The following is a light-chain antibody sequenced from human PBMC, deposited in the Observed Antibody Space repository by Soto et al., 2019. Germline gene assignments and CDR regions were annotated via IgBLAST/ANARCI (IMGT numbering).Light chain of an antibody. CDR3: QQSYSIPQT. CDR1: QSISFY. J-gene: IGKJ1*01. V-gene: IGKV1-39*01. CDR2: AAT. Sequence: DIPMTQSPSSLSASVGDRVTISCRASQSISFYLNWYQLKPGQAPKLLIYAATNLQSGVPSRFSGRGSGTDFTLTISSLQPEDFAAYYCQQSYSIPQTFGQGTNVEIK.